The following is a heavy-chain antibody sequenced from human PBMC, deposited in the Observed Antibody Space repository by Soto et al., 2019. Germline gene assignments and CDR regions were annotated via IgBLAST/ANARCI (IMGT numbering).Heavy chain of an antibody. J-gene: IGHJ4*02. CDR3: AKDLHGDYEYYFDY. CDR1: GFTFSNAW. CDR2: IKIRGSGGST. D-gene: IGHD4-17*01. V-gene: IGHV3-23*01. Sequence: PGGSLRLSCAASGFTFSNAWMNWVRQAPGKGLELVGGIKIRGSGGSTYYADSVKGRFTISRDNSKNTLYLQMNSLRAEDTAVYYCAKDLHGDYEYYFDYWGQGTLVTVSS.